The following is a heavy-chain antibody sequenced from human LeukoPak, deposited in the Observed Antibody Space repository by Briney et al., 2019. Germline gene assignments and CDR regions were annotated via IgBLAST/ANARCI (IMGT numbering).Heavy chain of an antibody. Sequence: ASVKVSCKASGGTFTSYDINWVRQATGQGLEWMGWMNPNSGNTGYAQKFQGRVTMTRNTSISTAYMELSSLRSEDTAVYYCARVYYYDTQRVHAFDIWGQGTMVTVSS. CDR3: ARVYYYDTQRVHAFDI. V-gene: IGHV1-8*01. J-gene: IGHJ3*02. D-gene: IGHD3-22*01. CDR2: MNPNSGNT. CDR1: GGTFTSYD.